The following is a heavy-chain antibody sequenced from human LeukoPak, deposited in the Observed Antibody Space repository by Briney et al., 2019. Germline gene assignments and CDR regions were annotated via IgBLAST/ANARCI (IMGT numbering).Heavy chain of an antibody. CDR2: INHSVST. D-gene: IGHD5-18*01. Sequence: SETLSLTCAVYGGSFSGYYWSWIRQPPGKGLEWIGEINHSVSTNYNPSLKSRVTISVDTSKNQFSLKLSSVTAADTAVYYCARESITWITAMRGYYYYMDVWGKGTTVTVSS. CDR3: ARESITWITAMRGYYYYMDV. J-gene: IGHJ6*03. V-gene: IGHV4-34*01. CDR1: GGSFSGYY.